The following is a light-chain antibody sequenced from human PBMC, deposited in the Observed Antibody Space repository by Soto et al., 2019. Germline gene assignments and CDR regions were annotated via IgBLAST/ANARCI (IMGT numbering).Light chain of an antibody. V-gene: IGLV1-40*01. CDR1: SSNIGAGQD. CDR2: DSN. J-gene: IGLJ1*01. Sequence: QSVLTQPPSVSGAPGQRVTISCTGTSSNIGAGQDVHWYRQLPGAAPKFLISDSNNRASGVPDRFSVSKSGASASLAITGLRAEDEGDYFCQSYGTSLSGLYVFGTGTKVIV. CDR3: QSYGTSLSGLYV.